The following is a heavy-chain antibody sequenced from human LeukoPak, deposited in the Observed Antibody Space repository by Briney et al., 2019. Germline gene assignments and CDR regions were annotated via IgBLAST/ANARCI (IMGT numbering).Heavy chain of an antibody. CDR2: ISWDGGST. D-gene: IGHD2-2*02. CDR1: GFTFDDYT. CDR3: AKDSYCSSTSCYIYNYYYYGMDV. Sequence: SGGSLRLSCAASGFTFDDYTMHWVRQAPGKGLEWVSLISWDGGSTYYADSVKGRFTISRDNSKNSLYPQMNSLRTEDTALYYCAKDSYCSSTSCYIYNYYYYGMDVWGQGTTVTVSS. V-gene: IGHV3-43*01. J-gene: IGHJ6*02.